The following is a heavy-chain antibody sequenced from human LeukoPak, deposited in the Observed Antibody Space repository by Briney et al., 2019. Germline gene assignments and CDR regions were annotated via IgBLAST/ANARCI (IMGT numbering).Heavy chain of an antibody. J-gene: IGHJ4*02. CDR1: GGSFSGYY. Sequence: SETLSLTCAVYGGSFSGYYWSWIRQPPGKGLEWIGEINHSGSTNYNPSLKSRVTIPVDTSKNQFSLKLSSVTAADTAVYYYARSPQLVLDYWGQGTLVTVSS. CDR3: ARSPQLVLDY. D-gene: IGHD6-6*01. CDR2: INHSGST. V-gene: IGHV4-34*01.